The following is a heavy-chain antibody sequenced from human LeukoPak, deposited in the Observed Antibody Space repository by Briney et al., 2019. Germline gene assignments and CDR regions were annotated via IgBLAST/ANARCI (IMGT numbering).Heavy chain of an antibody. CDR1: GYTFTSYD. CDR2: MNPNSGNT. CDR3: ARGRFGTNTQWLVRGNWFGP. J-gene: IGHJ5*02. D-gene: IGHD6-19*01. Sequence: ASVKVSCKASGYTFTSYDINWVRQATGQGLEWMGWMNPNSGNTGYAQKFQGRVTITRNTSISTAYMELSSLRSEDTAVYYCARGRFGTNTQWLVRGNWFGPWGQGTLVTVSS. V-gene: IGHV1-8*03.